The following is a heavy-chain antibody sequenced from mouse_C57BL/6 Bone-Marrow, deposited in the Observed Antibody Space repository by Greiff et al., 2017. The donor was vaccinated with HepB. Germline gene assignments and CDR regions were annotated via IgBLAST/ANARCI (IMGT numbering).Heavy chain of an antibody. Sequence: QVQLKESGAELARPGASVKLSCKASGYTFTSYGISWVKQRTGQGLEWIGEIYPRSGNTYYNEKFKGKATLTADKSSSTAYMELRSLTSEDSAVYVCARLVNYWYFDVWGTGTTVTVSS. CDR3: ARLVNYWYFDV. D-gene: IGHD2-2*01. J-gene: IGHJ1*03. CDR1: GYTFTSYG. CDR2: IYPRSGNT. V-gene: IGHV1-81*01.